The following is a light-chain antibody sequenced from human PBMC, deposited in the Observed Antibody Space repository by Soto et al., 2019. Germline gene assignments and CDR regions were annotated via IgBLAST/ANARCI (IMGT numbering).Light chain of an antibody. J-gene: IGLJ1*01. V-gene: IGLV2-14*03. Sequence: QSVLTQPASVSASPGQSITISCIGTYSDIGGYKHVSWYQQHPGKAPKLIIYDASSRPSGISNRFSASKSANTASLTISGIQAEEEAESYCSSYTSSTSLLIFGAGTKVTV. CDR1: YSDIGGYKH. CDR3: SSYTSSTSLLI. CDR2: DAS.